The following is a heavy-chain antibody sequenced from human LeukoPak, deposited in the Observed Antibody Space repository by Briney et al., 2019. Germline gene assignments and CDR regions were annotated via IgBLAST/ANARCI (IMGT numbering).Heavy chain of an antibody. V-gene: IGHV4-4*07. J-gene: IGHJ4*02. Sequence: SETLSLTCTVSGGSISSYYWSWIRQPAGKGLEWIGRIYTSGSTNYNPSLKSRVTMSVYTSKNQFSLKLISVTSADTSVYYCARVNTEWYVDYWGQGTLVTVSS. CDR1: GGSISSYY. D-gene: IGHD3-3*01. CDR3: ARVNTEWYVDY. CDR2: IYTSGST.